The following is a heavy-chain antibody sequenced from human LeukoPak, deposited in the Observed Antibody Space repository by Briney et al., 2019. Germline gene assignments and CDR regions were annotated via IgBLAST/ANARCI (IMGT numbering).Heavy chain of an antibody. CDR1: GGSISSYY. D-gene: IGHD6-6*01. V-gene: IGHV4-59*01. J-gene: IGHJ4*02. CDR3: ARGDSRATGAARHFDY. Sequence: PSETLSLTCTVSGGSISSYYWSWIRQPPGKGLEWIGYIYYSGSTNYNPSLKSRVTKSVDTSKNQFSLKLSSVTAADTAVYYCARGDSRATGAARHFDYWGQGTLVTVSS. CDR2: IYYSGST.